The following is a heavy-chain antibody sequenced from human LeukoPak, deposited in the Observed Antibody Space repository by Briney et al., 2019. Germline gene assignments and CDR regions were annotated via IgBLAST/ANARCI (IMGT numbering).Heavy chain of an antibody. V-gene: IGHV3-74*01. CDR2: INSDGSTT. CDR3: GWMSPPGG. D-gene: IGHD2-2*03. Sequence: GGSLRLSCAASGFTFSSYWMHWVRHAPGKGLVWVSRINSDGSTTNYADSVKGRFTISRDNAKNTLFLQMNSLRAEGTAVYYCGWMSPPGGWGPGTLVTVSS. CDR1: GFTFSSYW. J-gene: IGHJ1*01.